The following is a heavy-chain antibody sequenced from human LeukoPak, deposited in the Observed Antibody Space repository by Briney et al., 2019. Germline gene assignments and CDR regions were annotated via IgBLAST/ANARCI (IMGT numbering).Heavy chain of an antibody. CDR1: GYTFTSYD. CDR3: ARDAYAGFSSSWHEDH. J-gene: IGHJ4*02. D-gene: IGHD2-2*01. Sequence: GASVKVSCKASGYTFTSYDINWVRQAPGQGLEWMGWINPNSGGTKYSPKFQARVTMTRDTSISTAYMELSGLTSDDTAVYYCARDAYAGFSSSWHEDHWGQGTLVTVSS. V-gene: IGHV1-2*02. CDR2: INPNSGGT.